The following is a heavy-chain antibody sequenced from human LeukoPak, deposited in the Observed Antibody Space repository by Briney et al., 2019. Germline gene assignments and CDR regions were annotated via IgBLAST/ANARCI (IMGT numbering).Heavy chain of an antibody. CDR2: IYYSGST. D-gene: IGHD5-18*01. J-gene: IGHJ4*02. CDR1: GGSISSYY. V-gene: IGHV4-59*01. CDR3: ARVVSGYSYGLVDY. Sequence: ASETLSLTCTVSGGSISSYYWSWIRQPPGKGLEWIGYIYYSGSTNYNPSLKSRVTISLDTSKNQFSLKLSSVTAADTAVYYCARVVSGYSYGLVDYWGQGTLVTVSS.